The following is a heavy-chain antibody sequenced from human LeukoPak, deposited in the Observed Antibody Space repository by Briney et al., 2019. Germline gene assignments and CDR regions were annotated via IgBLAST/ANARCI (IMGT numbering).Heavy chain of an antibody. CDR3: ARDLLWYYYDKANEGFDY. J-gene: IGHJ4*02. D-gene: IGHD3-22*01. Sequence: PGGSLKLSCAASGFTFSSYWMSWVRQAPGKGLEWVANIKQDGSEKYYVDSVKGRFTISRDNAKNSLYLQMNSLRAEDTAVYYRARDLLWYYYDKANEGFDYWGQGTLVTVSS. V-gene: IGHV3-7*03. CDR2: IKQDGSEK. CDR1: GFTFSSYW.